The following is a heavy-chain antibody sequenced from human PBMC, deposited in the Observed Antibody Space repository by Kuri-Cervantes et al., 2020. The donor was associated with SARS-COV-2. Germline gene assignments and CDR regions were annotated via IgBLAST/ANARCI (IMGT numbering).Heavy chain of an antibody. D-gene: IGHD3-3*01. CDR3: ARGRNYDFWSGYSHFDY. V-gene: IGHV4-34*01. CDR2: INHSGST. CDR1: GGSFSGYY. J-gene: IGHJ4*02. Sequence: SETLSLTCAVYGGSFSGYYWSWIRQPPGKGLEWIGEINHSGSTNYNPSLKSRVTISVDRSKNQFSLKLSSVTAADTAVYYCARGRNYDFWSGYSHFDYWGQGTLVTVSS.